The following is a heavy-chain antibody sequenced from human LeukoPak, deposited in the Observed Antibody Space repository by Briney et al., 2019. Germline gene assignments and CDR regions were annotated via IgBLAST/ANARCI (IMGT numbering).Heavy chain of an antibody. V-gene: IGHV1-8*03. CDR2: MNPDSGNT. CDR1: GYTFINYD. D-gene: IGHD6-13*01. J-gene: IGHJ5*02. Sequence: ASVKVSCKASGYTFINYDINWVRQATGQGLEWMGYMNPDSGNTEYAQKFQGRVTITRNTSISTAYMELSSLRSEDTAVYYCAREGHLIAAAGTWGNWFDPWGQGTLVTVSS. CDR3: AREGHLIAAAGTWGNWFDP.